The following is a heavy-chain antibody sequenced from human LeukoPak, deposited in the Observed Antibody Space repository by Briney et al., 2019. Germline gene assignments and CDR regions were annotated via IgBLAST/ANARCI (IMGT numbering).Heavy chain of an antibody. CDR3: AREMATI. CDR2: ITGSGGST. CDR1: GFTFTLYV. J-gene: IGHJ4*02. D-gene: IGHD5-24*01. V-gene: IGHV3-23*01. Sequence: GGSLRLSCAASGFTFTLYVMSWVRQAPGKGLEWVSSITGSGGSTYYADSVKGRFTISRDNSKNTLYLQLSSLRAEGTAVYYCAREMATIRGQGTLVTVSS.